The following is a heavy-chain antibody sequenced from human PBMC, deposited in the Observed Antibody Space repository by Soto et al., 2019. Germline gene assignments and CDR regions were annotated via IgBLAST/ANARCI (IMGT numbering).Heavy chain of an antibody. CDR1: GASLSSYY. V-gene: IGHV4-59*01. CDR3: ARGDPLYDSSGYYYR. D-gene: IGHD3-22*01. Sequence: SETLSLTCVVSGASLSSYYWSWIRQPPGKGLEWIGYIYYSGSTNYNPSLKSRVTISVDTSKNQFSLKLSSVTAAGTAVYYCARGDPLYDSSGYYYRWGQGTLVTVSS. J-gene: IGHJ4*02. CDR2: IYYSGST.